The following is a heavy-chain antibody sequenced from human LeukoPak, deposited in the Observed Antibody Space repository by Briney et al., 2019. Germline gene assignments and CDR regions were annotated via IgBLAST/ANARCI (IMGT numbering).Heavy chain of an antibody. D-gene: IGHD2-2*01. CDR1: GFTFSSYS. CDR2: ISSGSSYI. Sequence: GGSLRLSCAASGFTFSSYSMNWVRQAPGKGLEWVSSISSGSSYIYYADSVKGRFTISRDNAKNSLYLQMNSLRAEDTAAYYCARGVMPQLPDWFDPWGQGTLVTVSS. V-gene: IGHV3-21*01. J-gene: IGHJ5*02. CDR3: ARGVMPQLPDWFDP.